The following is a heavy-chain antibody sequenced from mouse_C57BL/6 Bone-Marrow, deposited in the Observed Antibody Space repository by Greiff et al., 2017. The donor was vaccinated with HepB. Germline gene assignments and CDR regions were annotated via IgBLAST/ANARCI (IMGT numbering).Heavy chain of an antibody. V-gene: IGHV2-3*01. CDR3: SKVEIRRYFWFAY. CDR2: IWGDGST. J-gene: IGHJ3*01. D-gene: IGHD1-1*01. Sequence: QVQLQQSGPGLVAPSQSLSITCTVSGFSFTSYGVSWVRQPPGKGLEWLGVIWGDGSTNYHSAIISRLSISKDNSKSQVFLKLNSLQTDDTATYSCSKVEIRRYFWFAYWGQGTLVTVSA. CDR1: GFSFTSYG.